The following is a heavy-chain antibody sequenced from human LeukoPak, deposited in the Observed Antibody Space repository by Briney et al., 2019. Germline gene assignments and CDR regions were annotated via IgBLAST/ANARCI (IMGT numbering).Heavy chain of an antibody. D-gene: IGHD6-25*01. V-gene: IGHV3-21*01. Sequence: GGSLRPSCAASGFTFSSYSMNWARQAPGKGLEWVSSISSSGSYIYYADPVKGRFTISRDNAKNSLYLQMNSLRAEDTAAYYCAGEVITATAFDYWGQGTLVTVSS. J-gene: IGHJ4*02. CDR2: ISSSGSYI. CDR3: AGEVITATAFDY. CDR1: GFTFSSYS.